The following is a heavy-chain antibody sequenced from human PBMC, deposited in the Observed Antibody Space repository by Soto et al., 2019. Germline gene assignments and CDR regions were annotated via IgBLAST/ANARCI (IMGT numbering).Heavy chain of an antibody. Sequence: SVKVSCKASGGTFSSYTISWVRQAPGQGLEWMGRIIPILGIANYAQKFQGRVTITADKSTSTAYMELSSLRSEDTAVYYCARVGYYDFWSGYYDWFDPWGQGTLVTVSS. J-gene: IGHJ5*02. CDR3: ARVGYYDFWSGYYDWFDP. V-gene: IGHV1-69*02. CDR2: IIPILGIA. CDR1: GGTFSSYT. D-gene: IGHD3-3*01.